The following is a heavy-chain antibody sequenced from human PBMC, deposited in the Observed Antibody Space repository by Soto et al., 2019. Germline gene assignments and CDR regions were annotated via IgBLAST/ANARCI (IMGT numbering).Heavy chain of an antibody. CDR3: AHRVLRTVFGLVTTTAIYFDF. J-gene: IGHJ4*02. V-gene: IGHV2-5*02. CDR1: GFSLTTSGVG. Sequence: QITLNESGPTVVRPTETLTLTCRFSGFSLTTSGVGVGWIRQSPGKAPEWLALIYWDDDKRYSASLKRRLTITKHTSKNQVVLTVSDLDPTDTATYYCAHRVLRTVFGLVTTTAIYFDFWGQGTPVAVSS. CDR2: IYWDDDK. D-gene: IGHD3-3*01.